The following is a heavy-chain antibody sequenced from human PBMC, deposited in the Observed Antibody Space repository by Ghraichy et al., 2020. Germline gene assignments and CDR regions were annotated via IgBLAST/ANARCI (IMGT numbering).Heavy chain of an antibody. CDR3: ARVWHDYVWGSYRHTLFDY. D-gene: IGHD3-16*02. J-gene: IGHJ4*02. Sequence: SETLSLTCAVNGGSFSGYYWSWIRQPPGKGMEWIGEINHSGSTNYNPSLKSRVTISVDTSKNQFSLKLSSVTAADTAVYYCARVWHDYVWGSYRHTLFDYWGQGTLVTVSS. V-gene: IGHV4-34*01. CDR1: GGSFSGYY. CDR2: INHSGST.